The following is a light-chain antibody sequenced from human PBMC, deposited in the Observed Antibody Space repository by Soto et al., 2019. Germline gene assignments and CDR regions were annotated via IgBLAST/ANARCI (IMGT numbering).Light chain of an antibody. V-gene: IGKV4-1*01. CDR3: QQYYRTPPT. J-gene: IGKJ2*01. CDR2: WAS. Sequence: DIVMTQSPDSLAGSRGERATINCNSSQSVLDISNNKNYLAWYQQKPRQPPKLLIYWASARESGVPDRFSGSGSGTDFTLTISSLQAEDVAVYYCQQYYRTPPTFGQGTKLEIK. CDR1: QSVLDISNNKNY.